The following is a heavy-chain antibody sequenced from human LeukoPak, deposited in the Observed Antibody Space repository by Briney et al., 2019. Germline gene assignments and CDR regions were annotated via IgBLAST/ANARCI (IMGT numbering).Heavy chain of an antibody. V-gene: IGHV4-59*12. CDR2: IYYSGST. J-gene: IGHJ5*02. Sequence: PSETLSLTCTVSGGSISSYYWSWIRQPPGKGLEWIGYIYYSGSTNYNPSLKSRVTISVDTSKNQFSLKLSSVTAADTAVYYCARVNTLIRGIGWFDPWGQGILVTVFS. D-gene: IGHD3-10*01. CDR1: GGSISSYY. CDR3: ARVNTLIRGIGWFDP.